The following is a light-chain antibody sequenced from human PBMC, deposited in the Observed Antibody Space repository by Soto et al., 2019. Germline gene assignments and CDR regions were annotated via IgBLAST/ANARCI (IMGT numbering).Light chain of an antibody. Sequence: DIVMTQSPDSLAVSLGERATINCKSSQSVLYSSNNKNYLAWYQQKPGQPPKVLIYWASTRESGVPDRFSGSGSETDFTLTISSLQAEDVAVYYCQQYYTTPCAFGPGTKVDIK. V-gene: IGKV4-1*01. CDR2: WAS. CDR3: QQYYTTPCA. CDR1: QSVLYSSNNKNY. J-gene: IGKJ3*01.